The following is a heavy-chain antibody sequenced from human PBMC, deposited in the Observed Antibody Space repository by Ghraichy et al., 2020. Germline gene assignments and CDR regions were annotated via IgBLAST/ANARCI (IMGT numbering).Heavy chain of an antibody. Sequence: GGSLRLSCAASGFTFSSYSINWVRQAPGKGLEWVSYISSTSSTIYYADSVKGRFTISRDNAKNSLYLQMNSLRDEDTAVYYCARDPSTIFGPYYFDYWGQGTLVTVSS. CDR1: GFTFSSYS. CDR3: ARDPSTIFGPYYFDY. J-gene: IGHJ4*02. CDR2: ISSTSSTI. V-gene: IGHV3-48*02. D-gene: IGHD3-3*01.